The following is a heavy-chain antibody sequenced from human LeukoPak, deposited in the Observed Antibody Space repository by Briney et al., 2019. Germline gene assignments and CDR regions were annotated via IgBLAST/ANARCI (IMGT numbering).Heavy chain of an antibody. D-gene: IGHD3-9*01. Sequence: PSETLSLTCNVSGDSITTTNYYWAWIRQPPGKGLDWIASIFYSGNTYYNPSLKSRVSISIDTSRKQISLKLRSVSATDTAIYYCARRSRLYKHETTGYHDSWGQGTLVTVSS. CDR1: GDSITTTNYY. J-gene: IGHJ4*02. V-gene: IGHV4-39*01. CDR2: IFYSGNT. CDR3: ARRSRLYKHETTGYHDS.